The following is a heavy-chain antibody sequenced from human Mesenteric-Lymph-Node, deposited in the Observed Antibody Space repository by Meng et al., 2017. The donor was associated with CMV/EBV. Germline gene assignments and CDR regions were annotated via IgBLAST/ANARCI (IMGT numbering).Heavy chain of an antibody. CDR1: GYTFTGYY. CDR3: ARDPGYCSSTSCYSSNAFDI. D-gene: IGHD2-2*01. Sequence: ASVKVSCKASGYTFTGYYMHWVRQAPAQGLEWMGWINPNSGGTNYAQKFQGRVTMTRDTSISTAYMELSRLRSDDTAVYYCARDPGYCSSTSCYSSNAFDIWGQGTMVTVSS. CDR2: INPNSGGT. J-gene: IGHJ3*02. V-gene: IGHV1-2*02.